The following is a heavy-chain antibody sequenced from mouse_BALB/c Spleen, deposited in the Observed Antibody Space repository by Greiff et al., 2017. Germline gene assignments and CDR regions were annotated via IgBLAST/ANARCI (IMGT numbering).Heavy chain of an antibody. CDR2: IYPGGGYT. D-gene: IGHD2-4*01. CDR1: GYTFTNYW. J-gene: IGHJ4*01. Sequence: QVQLKESGAELVRPGTSVKISCKASGYTFTNYWLGWVKQRPGHGLEWIGDIYPGGGYTNYNEKFKGKATLTADTSSSTAYMQLSSLTSEDSAVYFCARSGGPDYGANAMDYWGQGTSVTVSS. V-gene: IGHV1-63*02. CDR3: ARSGGPDYGANAMDY.